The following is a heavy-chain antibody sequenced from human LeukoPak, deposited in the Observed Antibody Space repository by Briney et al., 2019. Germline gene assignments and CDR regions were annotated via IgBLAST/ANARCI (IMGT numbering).Heavy chain of an antibody. CDR1: GFTVSSNY. CDR3: ARASDILTGYPYAFDT. D-gene: IGHD3-9*01. V-gene: IGHV3-53*01. J-gene: IGHJ3*02. CDR2: IYSGGST. Sequence: GGSLRLSCAASGFTVSSNYMSWVRQAPGKGLEWVSVIYSGGSTYYADSVKGRFTISRDNSKNTLYLQMNSLRAEDTAVYYCARASDILTGYPYAFDTWGQGTMVTVSS.